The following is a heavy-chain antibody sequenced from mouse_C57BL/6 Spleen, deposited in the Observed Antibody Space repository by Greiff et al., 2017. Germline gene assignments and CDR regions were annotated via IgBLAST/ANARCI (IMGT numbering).Heavy chain of an antibody. CDR2: IFPGSGST. J-gene: IGHJ4*01. V-gene: IGHV1-55*01. Sequence: VQLQQPGAELVKPGASVKMSCKASGYTFTSYWITWVKQRPGQGLEWIGDIFPGSGSTNDNEKFKSKATLTVDTSSGTAYMQLSSLTSGDSAVYYCARSWDYAMDYWGQGPSGTVSS. CDR1: GYTFTSYW. CDR3: ARSWDYAMDY. D-gene: IGHD4-1*01.